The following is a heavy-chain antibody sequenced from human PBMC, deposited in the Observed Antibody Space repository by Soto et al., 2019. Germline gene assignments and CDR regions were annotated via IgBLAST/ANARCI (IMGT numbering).Heavy chain of an antibody. CDR1: GGSISSSSYY. Sequence: LETLSLTCTVSGGSISSSSYYWGWLRPLPGKELEGIGSINYSGSTYYNTSLKSRATISVDTSKNQFSLKLSLVTAADRAVYYCASFILATIFGARRYCFAFWGQGSLVTVSS. V-gene: IGHV4-39*01. D-gene: IGHD3-3*01. J-gene: IGHJ4*02. CDR2: INYSGST. CDR3: ASFILATIFGARRYCFAF.